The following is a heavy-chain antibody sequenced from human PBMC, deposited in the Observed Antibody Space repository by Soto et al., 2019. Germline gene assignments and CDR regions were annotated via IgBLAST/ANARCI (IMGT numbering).Heavy chain of an antibody. J-gene: IGHJ4*02. CDR1: GFTFSSYG. CDR3: GKGSAGLDY. V-gene: IGHV3-30*18. CDR2: ISYDGSNK. Sequence: QVQLVESGGGVVQPGRSLRLSCAASGFTFSSYGMHWVRQAPGKGLEWVAVISYDGSNKYYADSVKGRFTISRDNSKNTLYLQMNSLRAEDTAVYCCGKGSAGLDYWGQGTLVTVSS.